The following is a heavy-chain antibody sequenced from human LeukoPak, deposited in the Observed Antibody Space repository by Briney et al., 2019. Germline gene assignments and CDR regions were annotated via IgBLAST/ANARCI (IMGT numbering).Heavy chain of an antibody. J-gene: IGHJ4*02. D-gene: IGHD3-22*01. CDR2: ISAYNGNT. CDR3: ARDLGDSSGYLYYFDY. Sequence: ASVKVSCKASGYTFTSYGISWVRQAPGQGLEWMGWISAYNGNTNYAQKLQGRVTMTTDTSTRTAYMELSRLRSDDTAVYYCARDLGDSSGYLYYFDYWGQGTLVTVSS. CDR1: GYTFTSYG. V-gene: IGHV1-18*01.